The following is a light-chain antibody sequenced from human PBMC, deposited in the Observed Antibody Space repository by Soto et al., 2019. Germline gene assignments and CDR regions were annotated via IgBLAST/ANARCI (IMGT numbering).Light chain of an antibody. CDR2: LGS. Sequence: DFVMPQSPLSLPVTPGEPASISCRSSQSLLHSNGYNYLDWYLQKPGQSPQLLIYLGSNRASGVPDRFSGSGSGTDFRLEISRVEAENVGVYYCMQALQTWTFGQGTKVEIK. CDR1: QSLLHSNGYNY. V-gene: IGKV2-28*01. J-gene: IGKJ1*01. CDR3: MQALQTWT.